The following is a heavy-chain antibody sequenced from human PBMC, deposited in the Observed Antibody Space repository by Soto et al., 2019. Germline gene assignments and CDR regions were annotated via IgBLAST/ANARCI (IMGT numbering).Heavy chain of an antibody. CDR3: AKPYDSSGYCNDY. CDR1: GFTFSSYG. V-gene: IGHV3-23*04. Sequence: VQLVESGGGVVQPGRSLRLSCAASGFTFSSYGMHWVRQAPGKGLEWVSAISGSGGSTYYADSVKGRFTISRDNSKNTLYLQMNSLRAEDTAVYYCAKPYDSSGYCNDYWGQGTLVTVSS. D-gene: IGHD3-22*01. CDR2: ISGSGGST. J-gene: IGHJ4*02.